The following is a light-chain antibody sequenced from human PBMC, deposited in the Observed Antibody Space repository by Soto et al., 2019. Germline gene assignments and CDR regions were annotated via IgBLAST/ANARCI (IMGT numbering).Light chain of an antibody. V-gene: IGLV2-14*01. Sequence: QSALTQPVSVSGSPGQSITISCTGTSSDVGGYNYVSWYQQHPGKAPKLMIYEVTKRPSGVSNRFSGSKSGNTASLTISGLQAEDESDYYCSSYTSSTTLLFGGGTKLTVL. CDR3: SSYTSSTTLL. CDR1: SSDVGGYNY. J-gene: IGLJ2*01. CDR2: EVT.